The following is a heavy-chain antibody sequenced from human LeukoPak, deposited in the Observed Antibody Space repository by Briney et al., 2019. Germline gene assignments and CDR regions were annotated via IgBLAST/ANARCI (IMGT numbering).Heavy chain of an antibody. V-gene: IGHV4-59*08. D-gene: IGHD4-17*01. CDR1: AGSISSYY. J-gene: IGHJ3*02. CDR3: ARGTVTTSMKAFDI. Sequence: PSETLSLTCTVSAGSISSYYWSWIRQPPGKGLEWIAYMYYSGSGNYNPSLKSRVTMSIDTSKSQFSLKLSSVSAADTAVYYCARGTVTTSMKAFDIWGQGTMVTVSS. CDR2: MYYSGSG.